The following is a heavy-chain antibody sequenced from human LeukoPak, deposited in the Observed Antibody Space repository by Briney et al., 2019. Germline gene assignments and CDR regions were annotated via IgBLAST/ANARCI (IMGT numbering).Heavy chain of an antibody. V-gene: IGHV4-59*06. CDR3: AREQLVRNYYYYGMDV. J-gene: IGHJ6*02. CDR2: IYYSGST. D-gene: IGHD6-13*01. Sequence: SETLSLTCTVSGGSISSYYWSWMRQHPGKGLEWIGYIYYSGSTYYNPSLKSRVTISVDTSKNQFSLKLSSVTAADTAVYYCAREQLVRNYYYYGMDVWGQGTTVTVSS. CDR1: GGSISSYY.